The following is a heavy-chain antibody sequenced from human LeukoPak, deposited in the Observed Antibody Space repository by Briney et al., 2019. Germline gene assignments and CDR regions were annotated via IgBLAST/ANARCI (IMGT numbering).Heavy chain of an antibody. Sequence: GESLKISCKGSGYSFPNYWIAWVRQMPGKGLEWMGIIYPGDSDTKYSPSFEGHVTLSADKSINTAYLQWSSLTASDTAMYYCARLTDYYDSSGYYRNYNWFDPWGQGTLVTVSS. CDR2: IYPGDSDT. CDR1: GYSFPNYW. V-gene: IGHV5-51*01. CDR3: ARLTDYYDSSGYYRNYNWFDP. D-gene: IGHD3-22*01. J-gene: IGHJ5*02.